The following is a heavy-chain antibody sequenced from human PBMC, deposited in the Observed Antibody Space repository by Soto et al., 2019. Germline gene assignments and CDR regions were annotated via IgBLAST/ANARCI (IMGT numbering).Heavy chain of an antibody. CDR1: GGSISSGGYY. Sequence: SETLSLTCTVSGGSISSGGYYWSWIRQHPGKGLEWIGYIYYSGSTYYNPSLKSRVTISVDTSKNQFSLKLSSVTAADTAVYYCARSHYSSSWAFDYWGQGTLVTVSS. J-gene: IGHJ4*02. CDR3: ARSHYSSSWAFDY. V-gene: IGHV4-31*03. CDR2: IYYSGST. D-gene: IGHD6-13*01.